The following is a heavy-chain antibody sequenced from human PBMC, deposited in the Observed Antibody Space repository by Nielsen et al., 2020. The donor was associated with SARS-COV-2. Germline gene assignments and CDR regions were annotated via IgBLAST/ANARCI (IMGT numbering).Heavy chain of an antibody. V-gene: IGHV4-30-4*01. CDR2: IYYSGST. CDR1: GGSISSGDYY. J-gene: IGHJ4*02. D-gene: IGHD4-17*01. Sequence: SETLSLTCTVSGGSISSGDYYWSWIRQPPGKGLEWIRYIYYSGSTYYNPSLKSRVTISVDTSKNQFSLKLSSVTAADTAVYYCARQSHDYGVPGREYFDYWGQGTLVTVSS. CDR3: ARQSHDYGVPGREYFDY.